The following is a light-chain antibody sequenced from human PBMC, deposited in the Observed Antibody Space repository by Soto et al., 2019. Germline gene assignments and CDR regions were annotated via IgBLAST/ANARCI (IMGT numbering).Light chain of an antibody. CDR1: QGISSY. CDR3: QQYYSYRT. Sequence: AIRVAPSPSSLSASTGDRVTITCRASQGISSYLAWYQQKPGKAPKLLIYAASTLQSGVSSRFSGSGSGTDFTLTISCLQSEDFATYYCQQYYSYRTFGQGTKVDIK. J-gene: IGKJ1*01. V-gene: IGKV1-8*01. CDR2: AAS.